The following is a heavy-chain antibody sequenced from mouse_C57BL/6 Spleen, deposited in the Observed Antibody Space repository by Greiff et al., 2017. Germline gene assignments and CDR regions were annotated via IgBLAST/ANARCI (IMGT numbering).Heavy chain of an antibody. CDR3: ARGDYYGSYLDY. CDR1: GYTFTTYP. D-gene: IGHD1-1*01. J-gene: IGHJ2*01. V-gene: IGHV1-47*01. Sequence: VQLQESGAELVKPGASVKMSCKASGYTFTTYPIEWMKQNHGKSLEWIGNFHPYNDDNKYNEKFQGKATLTVEKSSSTVYLELSRLTSDDSAVYYCARGDYYGSYLDYWGQGTTLTVSS. CDR2: FHPYNDDN.